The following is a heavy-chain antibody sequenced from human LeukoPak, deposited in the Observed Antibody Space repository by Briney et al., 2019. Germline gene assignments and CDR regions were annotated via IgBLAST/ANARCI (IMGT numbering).Heavy chain of an antibody. Sequence: ASVTVSCKVSGYTLTELSMHWVRQAPGKGLEWMGGFDPEDGETIYAQKFQGRVTMTEDTSTDTAYMELSSLRSEDTAVYYCATAVMVVAATQNWGYYFDYWGQGTLVTVSS. D-gene: IGHD2-15*01. V-gene: IGHV1-24*01. CDR1: GYTLTELS. CDR3: ATAVMVVAATQNWGYYFDY. CDR2: FDPEDGET. J-gene: IGHJ4*02.